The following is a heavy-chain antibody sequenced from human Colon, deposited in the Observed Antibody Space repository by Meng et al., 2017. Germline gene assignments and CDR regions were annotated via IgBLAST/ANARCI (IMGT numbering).Heavy chain of an antibody. D-gene: IGHD3-10*01. V-gene: IGHV3-23*01. Sequence: GGSLRLSCAASGFTFSSYAMSWVRQAPGKGLEWVSAISGSGSSTYYADSVKGRFTISRDNSKNTLYLQMNSLRAEDTAVYYCANLLWFGELSWAFDIWGQGTMVTVSS. CDR3: ANLLWFGELSWAFDI. J-gene: IGHJ3*02. CDR2: ISGSGSST. CDR1: GFTFSSYA.